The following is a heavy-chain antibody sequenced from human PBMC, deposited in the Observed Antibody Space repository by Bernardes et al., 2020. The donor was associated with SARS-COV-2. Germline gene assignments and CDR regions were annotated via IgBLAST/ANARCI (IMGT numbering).Heavy chain of an antibody. CDR3: ARRAEMISGYVHRHFDY. J-gene: IGHJ4*02. V-gene: IGHV3-23*01. CDR1: GFTFSSSG. CDR2: ISDDGGIT. Sequence: GGSLRLSCAASGFTFSSSGMSWVRQAPGKGLEWVSAISDDGGITKYADSVKGRFTISRDTSKNTLYLRMNSLRAEDTAVYYCARRAEMISGYVHRHFDYWSLGAMVTV. D-gene: IGHD3-22*01.